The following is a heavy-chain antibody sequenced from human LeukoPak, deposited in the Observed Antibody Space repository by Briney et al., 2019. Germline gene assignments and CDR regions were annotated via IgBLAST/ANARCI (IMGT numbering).Heavy chain of an antibody. CDR1: GGSISSGGYY. Sequence: TSQTLSLTCTVSGGSISSGGYYWSWIRQPPGKGLEWIGYIYHSGSTHYNPSLKSRVTISVDRSKNQFSLKLSSVTAADTAVYYCARESQDGDLDYWGQGTLVTVSS. J-gene: IGHJ4*02. CDR3: ARESQDGDLDY. CDR2: IYHSGST. V-gene: IGHV4-30-2*01. D-gene: IGHD3-10*01.